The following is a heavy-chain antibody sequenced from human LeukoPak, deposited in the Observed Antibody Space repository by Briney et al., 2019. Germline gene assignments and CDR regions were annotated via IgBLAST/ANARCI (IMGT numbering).Heavy chain of an antibody. V-gene: IGHV3-21*01. D-gene: IGHD3-22*01. CDR2: ISSSSSYI. CDR1: GFTFSSYS. J-gene: IGHJ4*02. CDR3: ARVEYYYDSSGPLPLFDY. Sequence: GGSLRLSCAASGFTFSSYSMNWVRQAPGKGLEWVSSISSSSSYIYYADSVKGRFTISRDNAKNSLYLQMNSLRAEDTAVYYCARVEYYYDSSGPLPLFDYWGQGTLVTVSS.